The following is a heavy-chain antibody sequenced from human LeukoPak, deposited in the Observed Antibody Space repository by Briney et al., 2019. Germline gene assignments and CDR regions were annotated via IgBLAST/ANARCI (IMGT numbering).Heavy chain of an antibody. CDR3: ARGFGVPAAILRWFDP. Sequence: SETLSLTCAVYGGSFSGYYGGWIRQPPGKGLEWIGEINHSGSTNYNPSLKSRVTISVDTSKNQFSLTLSSVTAADTAVYYCARGFGVPAAILRWFDPWGQGTLVTVSS. CDR1: GGSFSGYY. J-gene: IGHJ5*02. V-gene: IGHV4-34*01. D-gene: IGHD2-2*02. CDR2: INHSGST.